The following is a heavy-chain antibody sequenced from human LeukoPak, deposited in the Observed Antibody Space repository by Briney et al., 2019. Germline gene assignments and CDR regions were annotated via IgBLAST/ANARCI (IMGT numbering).Heavy chain of an antibody. CDR2: IYYSGST. Sequence: KPSETLSLTCTVSGGSISSSSYYWGWIRQPPGKGLEWIGSIYYSGSTYYNPSLKSRVTISVDRSKNQFSLKLSSVTAADTAVYYCARAHMVRGLPFDYWGQGTLVTVSS. D-gene: IGHD3-10*01. J-gene: IGHJ4*02. V-gene: IGHV4-39*07. CDR1: GGSISSSSYY. CDR3: ARAHMVRGLPFDY.